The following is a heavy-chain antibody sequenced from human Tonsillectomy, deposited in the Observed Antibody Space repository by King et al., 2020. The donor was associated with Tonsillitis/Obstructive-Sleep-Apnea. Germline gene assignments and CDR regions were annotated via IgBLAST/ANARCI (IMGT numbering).Heavy chain of an antibody. CDR1: GGSMSNYY. CDR2: IYYSGST. J-gene: IGHJ3*02. CDR3: ARDGGVDAFDI. Sequence: QLQESGPGLVKPSGTLSLTCTVSGGSMSNYYWSWIRQPPGKGLEWIGYIYYSGSTDYNPSLKSRVTISADTSKNQFSLRLSSVTAADTAVYYCARDGGVDAFDIWGQGTMVTVSS. V-gene: IGHV4-59*01. D-gene: IGHD3-10*01.